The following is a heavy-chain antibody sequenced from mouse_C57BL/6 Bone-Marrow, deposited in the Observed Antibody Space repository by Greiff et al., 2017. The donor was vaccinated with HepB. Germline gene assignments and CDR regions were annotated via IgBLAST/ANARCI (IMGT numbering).Heavy chain of an antibody. Sequence: VQGVESGPELVKPGASVKLSCKASGYTFTSYDINWVKQRPGQGLEWIGWIYPWDGSTKYNEKFKGKATLTVDTSSSTAYMELNSLTSEDAAVYFCAGGDSSGPHFDYWGQGTTLTVSS. CDR2: IYPWDGST. V-gene: IGHV1-85*01. J-gene: IGHJ2*01. CDR3: AGGDSSGPHFDY. D-gene: IGHD3-2*02. CDR1: GYTFTSYD.